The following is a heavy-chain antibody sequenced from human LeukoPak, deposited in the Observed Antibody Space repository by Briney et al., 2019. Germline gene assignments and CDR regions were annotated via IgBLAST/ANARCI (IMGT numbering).Heavy chain of an antibody. Sequence: SVKVSCKASGGTFSSYAISWVRQAPGQGLEWMGGIIPIFGTANYAQKFQGRVTITTDESTSTAYMELSSLRSEDTAVYYCASGDSSSWYSGYYYYMDVWGKGTTDTVSS. CDR1: GGTFSSYA. CDR2: IIPIFGTA. D-gene: IGHD6-13*01. CDR3: ASGDSSSWYSGYYYYMDV. V-gene: IGHV1-69*05. J-gene: IGHJ6*03.